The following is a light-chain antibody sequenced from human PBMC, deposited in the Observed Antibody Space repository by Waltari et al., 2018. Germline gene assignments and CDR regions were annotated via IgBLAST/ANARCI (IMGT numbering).Light chain of an antibody. V-gene: IGLV2-11*01. CDR3: CSYAGSYTFS. Sequence: QSALTQPRPVSGSPGQSVTISCTGTSSDVGGSNYVSWYQQYPGKAPKLMIYDVTKRPSGVPDRFSGSKSGNTASLTISGLQAEDEADYYCCSYAGSYTFSFGGGTKLTVL. CDR2: DVT. CDR1: SSDVGGSNY. J-gene: IGLJ2*01.